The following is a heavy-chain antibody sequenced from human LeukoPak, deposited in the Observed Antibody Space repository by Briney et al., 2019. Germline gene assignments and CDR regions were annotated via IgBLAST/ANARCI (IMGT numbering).Heavy chain of an antibody. CDR3: APNFWSGYVTDY. D-gene: IGHD3-3*01. CDR2: ISSSGNMI. J-gene: IGHJ4*02. V-gene: IGHV3-48*02. CDR1: GFTFSSYS. Sequence: AGGSLRLSCAASGFTFSSYSMNWVRQAPGKGLEWVSYISSSGNMIYYADSVMSRFTISRDNAKNSLYLQMNSLRDDDTAVYYCAPNFWSGYVTDYWGQGTLVTVSS.